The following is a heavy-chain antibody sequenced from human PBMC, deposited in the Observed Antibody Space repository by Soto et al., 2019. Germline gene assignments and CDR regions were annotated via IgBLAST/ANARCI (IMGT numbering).Heavy chain of an antibody. CDR1: GYTFTRYA. V-gene: IGHV1-3*01. J-gene: IGHJ6*02. Sequence: ASVKVSCKASGYTFTRYAMHWVSQAPGQRLEWMGWINAGNGNTKYSQKFQGRVTITRDTSASTAYMELSSLRSEDTAVYYCARGLLYCSGGSCYSGSDYYYYGMDVWGQGTTVTVSS. D-gene: IGHD2-15*01. CDR2: INAGNGNT. CDR3: ARGLLYCSGGSCYSGSDYYYYGMDV.